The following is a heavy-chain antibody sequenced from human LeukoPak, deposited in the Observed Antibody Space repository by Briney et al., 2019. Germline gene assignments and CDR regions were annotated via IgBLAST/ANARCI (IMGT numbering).Heavy chain of an antibody. J-gene: IGHJ3*02. CDR2: IYPGDSDT. CDR3: ARVHQSAAAGPYDAFDI. CDR1: GYTFSNCW. D-gene: IGHD6-13*01. V-gene: IGHV5-51*01. Sequence: GESLKISCKGSGYTFSNCWIGWVRQMPGKGLEWMGIIYPGDSDTTYSPSFQGQVTISADKTISTAYLQWSSLKASDTAMYYCARVHQSAAAGPYDAFDIWGQGTMVTVSS.